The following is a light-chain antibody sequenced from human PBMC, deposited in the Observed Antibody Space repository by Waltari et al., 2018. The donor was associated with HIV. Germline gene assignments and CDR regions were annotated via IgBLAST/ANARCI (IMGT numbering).Light chain of an antibody. Sequence: SSELTQDPAVSVALGQTVRITCQGDSLRSYYASWYQQKTGQAPVLVIYGKNNRPSGIPDRFSGSSSGNTASLTITGAQAEDEADYYCNSRDSSGNHVVFGGGTKLTVL. CDR1: SLRSYY. V-gene: IGLV3-19*01. J-gene: IGLJ2*01. CDR2: GKN. CDR3: NSRDSSGNHVV.